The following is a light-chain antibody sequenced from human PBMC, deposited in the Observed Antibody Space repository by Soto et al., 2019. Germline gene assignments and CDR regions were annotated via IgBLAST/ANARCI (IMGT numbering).Light chain of an antibody. J-gene: IGKJ2*01. CDR2: DAS. CDR3: HQRKDWPLT. V-gene: IGKV3-11*02. CDR1: QSVGSH. Sequence: EIVLTQSPATLSLSPGDRVTLSCRASQSVGSHLAWYQQKPGQAPRLIIYDASNRATGIPARVSGSESGRDFSLPISSLEHDDFTVYYGHQRKDWPLTFGPGTKLEIK.